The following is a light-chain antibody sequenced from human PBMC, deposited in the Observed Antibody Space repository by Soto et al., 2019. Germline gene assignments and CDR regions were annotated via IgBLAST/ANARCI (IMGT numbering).Light chain of an antibody. J-gene: IGLJ1*01. V-gene: IGLV2-23*01. CDR1: SSDVGGYNL. Sequence: HSALTQPASVSGSPGQSITISCTGTSSDVGGYNLVSWYQQHPGKAPKLMIYEGTKRPSGVSDRFSGSKSGNTASLTISGLQAEDEADYYCCSYAGSNTYVFGTGTKLTVL. CDR3: CSYAGSNTYV. CDR2: EGT.